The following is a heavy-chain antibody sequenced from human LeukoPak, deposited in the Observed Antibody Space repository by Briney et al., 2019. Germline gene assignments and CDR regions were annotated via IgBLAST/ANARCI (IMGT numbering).Heavy chain of an antibody. J-gene: IGHJ4*02. CDR2: ISAYNGNT. CDR3: ARDSGEDFYDSSGYYSFDF. D-gene: IGHD3-22*01. CDR1: GYTFTSYG. V-gene: IGHV1-18*01. Sequence: GASVKVSCKASGYTFTSYGISWVRQAPGQGLEWMGWISAYNGNTNYAQKVQGRVTMTTDTSTSTAYMELRSLRSDDTAVFYCARDSGEDFYDSSGYYSFDFWGQGTLVTVSS.